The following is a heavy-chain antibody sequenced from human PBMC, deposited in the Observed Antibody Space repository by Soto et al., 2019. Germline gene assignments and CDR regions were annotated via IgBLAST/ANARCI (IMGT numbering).Heavy chain of an antibody. CDR3: ARQIRYTYGYFPRYIGQ. Sequence: SETLSLTCSVSGASISSDNYYWGWIRQTPGKGLEWIGSIYYSGNTHYNPSLKSRLTISVDTSKSQFSLTLSSVTAADSAMYFCARQIRYTYGYFPRYIGQWGQGTRVTVS. D-gene: IGHD5-18*01. J-gene: IGHJ4*02. V-gene: IGHV4-39*01. CDR2: IYYSGNT. CDR1: GASISSDNYY.